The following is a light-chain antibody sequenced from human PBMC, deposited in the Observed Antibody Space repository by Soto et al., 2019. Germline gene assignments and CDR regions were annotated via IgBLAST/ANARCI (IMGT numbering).Light chain of an antibody. CDR3: QQYYSYPRT. CDR2: AAA. Sequence: AIRITQSLYSLSASTGDRVTITCRASQGISSYLAWYQQKPGKGPKLLIYAAATLQSGVPSRFSGSGSGTDSTLTNSRLQSEDFATYYCQQYYSYPRTFGQGTKVDIK. V-gene: IGKV1-8*01. J-gene: IGKJ1*01. CDR1: QGISSY.